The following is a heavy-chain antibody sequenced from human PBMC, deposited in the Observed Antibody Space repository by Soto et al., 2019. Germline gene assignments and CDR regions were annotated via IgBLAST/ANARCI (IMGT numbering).Heavy chain of an antibody. Sequence: QLQLQESGPGLVKPSETLCLTCTVSGGSISSSSYYWGWIRQPPGKGLEGIGSIYYSGSTYYNPSLKSRVTTSVATSTNQFSLKLTSVTAAHTAVYYCARRGGGYYPYYYYYAMDVWGHRTTVTVSS. CDR2: IYYSGST. J-gene: IGHJ6*02. D-gene: IGHD3-22*01. CDR1: GGSISSSSYY. V-gene: IGHV4-39*01. CDR3: ARRGGGYYPYYYYYAMDV.